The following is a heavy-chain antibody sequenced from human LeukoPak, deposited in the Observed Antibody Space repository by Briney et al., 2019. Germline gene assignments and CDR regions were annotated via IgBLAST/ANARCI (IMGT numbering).Heavy chain of an antibody. J-gene: IGHJ6*03. CDR2: IYFSGSA. CDR3: ARDPLYSNNWYIYMDV. V-gene: IGHV4-39*07. CDR1: GGSISSSSYY. Sequence: ASETLSLTCTVSGGSISSSSYYWGWIRQPPGKGLEWIGSIYFSGSAYYNPSLKSRVTISVDTSKNQFSLRLNSVTAADTAVYYCARDPLYSNNWYIYMDVWGKGTTVTVSS. D-gene: IGHD6-13*01.